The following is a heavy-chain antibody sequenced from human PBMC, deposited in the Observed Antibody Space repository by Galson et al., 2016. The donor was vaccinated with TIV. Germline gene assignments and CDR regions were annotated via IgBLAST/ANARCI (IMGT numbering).Heavy chain of an antibody. D-gene: IGHD2-15*01. V-gene: IGHV3-30-3*01. CDR2: ISYDGNKK. CDR3: ARDKASGIGVVADY. CDR1: GFTFSNYA. J-gene: IGHJ4*02. Sequence: SLRLSCAASGFTFSNYAMHWVRQAPGKGLEWVAVISYDGNKKYYADSVKGRFTISRDNSKNTLYLQMKSLRPEDTAVYYCARDKASGIGVVADYWGQGTLITVSS.